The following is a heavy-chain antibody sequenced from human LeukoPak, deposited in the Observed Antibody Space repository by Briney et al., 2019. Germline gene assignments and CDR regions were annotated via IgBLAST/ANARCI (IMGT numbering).Heavy chain of an antibody. J-gene: IGHJ4*02. CDR2: IYYSGST. CDR3: ARDLITTVTEQYYFDY. D-gene: IGHD4-11*01. Sequence: SETLSLTCTVSGGSISSSSYYWGWIRQPPGKGLEWIGSIYYSGSTYYNPSLKSRVTISVDTSKNQFSLKLSSVTAADTAVYYCARDLITTVTEQYYFDYWGQGTLVTVSS. CDR1: GGSISSSSYY. V-gene: IGHV4-39*07.